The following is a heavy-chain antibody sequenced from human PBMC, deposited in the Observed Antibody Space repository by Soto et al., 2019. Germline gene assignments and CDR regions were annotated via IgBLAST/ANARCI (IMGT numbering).Heavy chain of an antibody. CDR1: GFTFTRYG. CDR2: IWSDATTK. V-gene: IGHV3-33*01. CDR3: ARDFSDDRAAAWFDP. D-gene: IGHD6-13*01. J-gene: IGHJ5*02. Sequence: PGVSLRLSCVVSGFTFTRYGMHWVRQAPGKGLEWVAVIWSDATTKYYADSVKGRFTISRDNSKNTLYLQINSLRAEDTGVYYCARDFSDDRAAAWFDPSGQGTLVTVSS.